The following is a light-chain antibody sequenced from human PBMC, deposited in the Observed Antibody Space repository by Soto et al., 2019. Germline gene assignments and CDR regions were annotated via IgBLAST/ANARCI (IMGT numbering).Light chain of an antibody. CDR3: QQYGNWHKT. CDR1: QSVGNN. CDR2: AVS. Sequence: EIVMTQSPATLSVSPGERATLSCRASQSVGNNLAWYQQKPGQAPRLLIHAVSTRATGIPARFSGSGSETEFALTITSLQLEDGAVYYCQQYGNWHKTFGQGTTVDTK. J-gene: IGKJ1*01. V-gene: IGKV3-15*01.